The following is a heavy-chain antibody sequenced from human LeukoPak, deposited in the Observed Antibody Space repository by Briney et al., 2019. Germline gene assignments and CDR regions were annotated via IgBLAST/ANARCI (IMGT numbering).Heavy chain of an antibody. CDR1: GFNFNSYP. V-gene: IGHV3-30*04. Sequence: GGSLRLFCVASGFNFNSYPMHWVRQAPGKGLEWVGLISFDGSDKSYEDSVEGRFTISRDNSKNTLYLQMNSLSAEDTAVYYCARVLGFGSPPAYWGQGTQVFVSS. CDR3: ARVLGFGSPPAY. J-gene: IGHJ4*02. CDR2: ISFDGSDK. D-gene: IGHD3-10*01.